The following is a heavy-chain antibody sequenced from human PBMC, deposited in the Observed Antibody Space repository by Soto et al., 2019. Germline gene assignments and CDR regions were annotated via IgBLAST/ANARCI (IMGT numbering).Heavy chain of an antibody. CDR2: IYYSGST. J-gene: IGHJ6*04. V-gene: IGHV4-59*01. CDR3: ARYYYDSIGYEPYYYYYGMDV. Sequence: SETLSLTCTVSGGSISSYYWSWIRQPPGKGLEWIGYIYYSGSTNYNPSLKSRVTISVDTSKNQFSLKLSSVTAADTAVYYCARYYYDSIGYEPYYYYYGMDVRGERTTVTVSS. CDR1: GGSISSYY. D-gene: IGHD3-22*01.